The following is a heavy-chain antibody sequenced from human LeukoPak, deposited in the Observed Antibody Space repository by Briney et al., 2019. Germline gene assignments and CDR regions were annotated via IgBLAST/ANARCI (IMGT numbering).Heavy chain of an antibody. V-gene: IGHV4-4*07. J-gene: IGHJ5*02. D-gene: IGHD1-26*01. CDR2: VYTSGST. CDR3: ARDSYSGSYYWFDP. Sequence: SGTLSLTCTVSGGSISSYYWSWIRQPAGKGLEWIGRVYTSGSTNYNPSLKSRVTMSVDTSKNQFSLKLSSVTAADTAVYYCARDSYSGSYYWFDPWGQGTLVTVSS. CDR1: GGSISSYY.